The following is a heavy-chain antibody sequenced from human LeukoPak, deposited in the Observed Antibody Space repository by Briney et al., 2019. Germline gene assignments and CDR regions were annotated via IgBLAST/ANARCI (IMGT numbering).Heavy chain of an antibody. CDR1: GFTFSSYS. J-gene: IGHJ6*03. V-gene: IGHV3-48*01. D-gene: IGHD3-3*01. CDR2: ISSSSITI. CDR3: ARESRTIFGVVIIRDYYYYMDV. Sequence: GGSLSLSCAASGFTFSSYSMTWVRQAPGKGLEWVSYISSSSITIYYADSVKGRFTISRDNAKNSLYLQMNSLRAEDTAVYYCARESRTIFGVVIIRDYYYYMDVWGKGTTVTVSS.